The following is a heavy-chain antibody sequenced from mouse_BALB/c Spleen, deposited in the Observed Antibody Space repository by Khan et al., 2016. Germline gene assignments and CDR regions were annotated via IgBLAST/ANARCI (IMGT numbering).Heavy chain of an antibody. CDR1: GYTFTSYW. Sequence: QVQLKQSGAELVKAGASVKMSCKASGYTFTSYWMHWVKQRLGQGLEWFAETNPTHGRTYYNEKFKSKATLTVDKSSSTADMLLSGPTVEYSAVYFCARIKKIVATYFDYWGQGTTLTVSS. J-gene: IGHJ2*01. V-gene: IGHV1S81*02. D-gene: IGHD1-1*01. CDR2: TNPTHGRT. CDR3: ARIKKIVATYFDY.